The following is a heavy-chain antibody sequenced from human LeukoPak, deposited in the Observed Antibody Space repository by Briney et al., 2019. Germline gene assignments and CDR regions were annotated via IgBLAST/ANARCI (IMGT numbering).Heavy chain of an antibody. D-gene: IGHD1-26*01. J-gene: IGHJ3*02. V-gene: IGHV3-72*01. CDR1: GFTFSSYA. Sequence: GGSLRLSCAASGFTFSSYAMSWVRQAPGKGLGWVGRTRNEANIYTTKYAASVKGRFTISRDDSKNSLYLQMNSLKTEDTAVYYCASPVGATTVRAFDIWGQGTMVTVSS. CDR3: ASPVGATTVRAFDI. CDR2: TRNEANIYTT.